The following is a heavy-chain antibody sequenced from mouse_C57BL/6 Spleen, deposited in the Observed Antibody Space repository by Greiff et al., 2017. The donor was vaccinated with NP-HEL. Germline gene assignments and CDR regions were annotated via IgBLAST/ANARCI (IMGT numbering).Heavy chain of an antibody. CDR3: ARHKDYYGSSYDYYAMDY. CDR2: IWSDGST. CDR1: GFSLTSYG. V-gene: IGHV2-6-1*01. D-gene: IGHD1-1*01. Sequence: VQLQQSGPGLVAPSQSLSITCTVSGFSLTSYGVYWVRQPPGTGLEWLVVIWSDGSTTYNSALKSRLSISKDNSKSQVFLKMNSLQTDDTAMYYCARHKDYYGSSYDYYAMDYWGQGTSVTVSS. J-gene: IGHJ4*01.